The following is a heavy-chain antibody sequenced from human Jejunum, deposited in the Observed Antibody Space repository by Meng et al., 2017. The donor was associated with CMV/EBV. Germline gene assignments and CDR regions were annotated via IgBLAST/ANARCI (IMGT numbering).Heavy chain of an antibody. CDR3: ATGVADFEY. J-gene: IGHJ4*02. V-gene: IGHV1-8*01. CDR2: MNPNRGTT. Sequence: QVQLVQAGAEVKKPXASVKVSCKASGYTFTSYVINWVRQGTGQGLEWMGWMNPNRGTTGYAQKFQGRVTMTRNISKSTAYMDLSSLRSEDTAVYYCATGVADFEYWGQGTLVTVSS. CDR1: GYTFTSYV. D-gene: IGHD6-19*01.